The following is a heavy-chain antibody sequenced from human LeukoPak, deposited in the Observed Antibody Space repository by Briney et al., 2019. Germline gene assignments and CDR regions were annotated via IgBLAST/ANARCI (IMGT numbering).Heavy chain of an antibody. CDR3: ATLTVRGVINI. CDR1: GFTFSNTW. V-gene: IGHV3-15*01. CDR2: IQSKTDGGTT. J-gene: IGHJ4*02. Sequence: GGSLRLSCAASGFTFSNTWMNWVRQAPGKGLEWVGRIQSKTDGGTTEYAAPVKGRFTISRDDSKTTLYLQMNSLKAEDTAVYYCATLTVRGVINIWGQGTLVTVSS. D-gene: IGHD3-10*01.